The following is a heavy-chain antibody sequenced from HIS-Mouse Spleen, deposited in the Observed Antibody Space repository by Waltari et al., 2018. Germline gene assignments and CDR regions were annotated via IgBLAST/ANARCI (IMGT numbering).Heavy chain of an antibody. J-gene: IGHJ3*02. Sequence: QVQLVQSGAEVKKPGASVKVSCKASGYAFTGYYMHWVRQAPGQGREWMGWTTPSMGGKNEQPKFEGRVTVTRDTSSSTAYMGLSRRRCDDTAVYYCARVGGGDSSSFSPPGHAFDIWGQGTMVTVSS. CDR3: ARVGGGDSSSFSPPGHAFDI. CDR1: GYAFTGYY. D-gene: IGHD6-6*01. V-gene: IGHV1-2*02. CDR2: TTPSMGGK.